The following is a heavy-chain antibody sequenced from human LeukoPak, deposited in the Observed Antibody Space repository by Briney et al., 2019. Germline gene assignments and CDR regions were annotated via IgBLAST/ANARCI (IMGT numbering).Heavy chain of an antibody. Sequence: GGSLRLSCVASGFTFSSYGMHWVRQAPGKGLEWVAVISYDGSNKYYADSVKGRFTISRDNSKDTLYLQMNSLRAEDTAVYYCARNYYYDSTRLYYFDYWGQGTLVTVSS. CDR2: ISYDGSNK. V-gene: IGHV3-30*03. J-gene: IGHJ4*02. D-gene: IGHD3-22*01. CDR1: GFTFSSYG. CDR3: ARNYYYDSTRLYYFDY.